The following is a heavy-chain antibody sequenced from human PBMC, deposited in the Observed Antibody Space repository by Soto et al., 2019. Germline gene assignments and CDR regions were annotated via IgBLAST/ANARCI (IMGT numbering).Heavy chain of an antibody. CDR2: INPSGGST. Sequence: ASVKVSCKASGYTFTSYYMHWVRQAPGQGLEWMGIINPSGGSTSYAQKFQGRVTMTRDTSTSTVYMELSSLRSEDTAVYYCARASSGWPTPPGGDAFDIWGQGTTVTVSS. V-gene: IGHV1-46*01. D-gene: IGHD6-19*01. J-gene: IGHJ3*02. CDR1: GYTFTSYY. CDR3: ARASSGWPTPPGGDAFDI.